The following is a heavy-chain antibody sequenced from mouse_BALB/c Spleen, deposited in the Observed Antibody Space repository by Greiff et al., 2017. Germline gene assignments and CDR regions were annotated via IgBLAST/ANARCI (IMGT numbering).Heavy chain of an antibody. Sequence: QVQLKESGPGLVQPSQSLSITCTVSGFSLTSYGVHWVRQSPGKGLEWLGVIWSGGSTDYNAAFISRLSISKDNSKSQVFFKMNSLQANDTAIYYCARKGDYGSSYPYYYAMDYWGQGTSVTVSS. D-gene: IGHD1-1*01. CDR1: GFSLTSYG. J-gene: IGHJ4*01. CDR2: IWSGGST. CDR3: ARKGDYGSSYPYYYAMDY. V-gene: IGHV2-2*02.